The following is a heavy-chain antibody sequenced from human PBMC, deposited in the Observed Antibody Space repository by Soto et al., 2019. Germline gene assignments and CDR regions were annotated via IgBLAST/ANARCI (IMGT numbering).Heavy chain of an antibody. J-gene: IGHJ4*02. CDR2: ISAYNGNT. CDR3: ARDEDAAMHHFFDY. D-gene: IGHD5-18*01. V-gene: IGHV1-18*04. CDR1: GYTFTSYG. Sequence: ASVKVSCMASGYTFTSYGISWVRRAPGQGLEWMGWISAYNGNTNYAQKLQVRVTMTTDTYTSTAYMELRSLRSDDTAVYYCARDEDAAMHHFFDYWGQGTPVTVSS.